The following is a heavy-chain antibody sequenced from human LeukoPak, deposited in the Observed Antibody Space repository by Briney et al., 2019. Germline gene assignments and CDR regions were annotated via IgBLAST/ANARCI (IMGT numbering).Heavy chain of an antibody. CDR3: AKGAYSSGWYEFFNY. D-gene: IGHD6-19*01. CDR2: ISGTGGAT. V-gene: IGHV3-23*01. Sequence: PGGSLRPSCAASGFTFSNYAMTWVRQAPGKGLEWVSAISGTGGATYFADSVQGRFTLSRDNSKNTMSMQMNSLRAEDTAVYYCAKGAYSSGWYEFFNYWGQGTLVTVSS. CDR1: GFTFSNYA. J-gene: IGHJ4*02.